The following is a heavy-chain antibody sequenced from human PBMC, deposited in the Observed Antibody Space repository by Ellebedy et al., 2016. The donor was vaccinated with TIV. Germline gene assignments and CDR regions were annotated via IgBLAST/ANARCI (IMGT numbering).Heavy chain of an antibody. CDR3: ARGYGDYEHGLEY. D-gene: IGHD4-17*01. CDR2: IYYSGST. Sequence: MPGGSLRLSCTVSGGSIRSNYWTWIRQPPGKGLEWIGYIYYSGSTNYNPSLKSRVTISVDTSKNQFSLNLSSVTAADTAVYYCARGYGDYEHGLEYWGQGNLVTVSS. V-gene: IGHV4-59*01. CDR1: GGSIRSNY. J-gene: IGHJ4*02.